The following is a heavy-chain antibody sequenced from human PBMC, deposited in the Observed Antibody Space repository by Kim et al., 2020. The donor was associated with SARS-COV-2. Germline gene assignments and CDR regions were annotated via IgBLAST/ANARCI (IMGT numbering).Heavy chain of an antibody. CDR1: GYILTNYW. CDR2: IFPGDSEA. V-gene: IGHV5-51*01. CDR3: ARLYLAGKTAAGTMGTFDV. J-gene: IGHJ3*01. Sequence: GESLKISCRTSGYILTNYWLGWVRQMPGTGLEWMGLIFPGDSEARYSPSFQGQVTFSADESFSTAYLQWGSLKTSDSGLYYCARLYLAGKTAAGTMGTFDVWGRGTMVTVSS. D-gene: IGHD6-13*01.